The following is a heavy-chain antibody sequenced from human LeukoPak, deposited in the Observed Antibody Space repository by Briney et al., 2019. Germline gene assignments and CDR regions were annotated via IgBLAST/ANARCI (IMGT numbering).Heavy chain of an antibody. CDR3: AKVGGNWYFDL. CDR1: GYTFTAYY. J-gene: IGHJ2*01. Sequence: GASVKVSCKASGYTFTAYYMYWVRQAPGQGLEWMGWINPISGGTNYALKFQGRVTMTRDTSISTAYMDLSRLRSDDTAVYYCAKVGGNWYFDLWGRDTLVTVSP. D-gene: IGHD3-3*01. CDR2: INPISGGT. V-gene: IGHV1-2*02.